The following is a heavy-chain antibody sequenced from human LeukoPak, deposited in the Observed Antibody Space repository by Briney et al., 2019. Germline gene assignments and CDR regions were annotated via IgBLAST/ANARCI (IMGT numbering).Heavy chain of an antibody. CDR2: IYYSGST. J-gene: IGHJ4*02. D-gene: IGHD6-13*01. Sequence: SETLSLTCAVSGGSTNRDEHCWAWVRQPPGKGLEWIGSIYYSGSTYYNPSLKSRVTISADTSKNQFSLKLSSVTAADRAMYYCARLGVSSSRDNYWGQGILVTVSS. V-gene: IGHV4-39*01. CDR3: ARLGVSSSRDNY. CDR1: GGSTNRDEHC.